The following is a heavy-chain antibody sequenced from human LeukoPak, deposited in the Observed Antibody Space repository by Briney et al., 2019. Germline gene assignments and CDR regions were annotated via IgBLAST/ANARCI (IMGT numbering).Heavy chain of an antibody. CDR1: GFTFSSYS. D-gene: IGHD3-22*01. V-gene: IGHV3-48*04. J-gene: IGHJ4*02. Sequence: TGGSLRLSCAASGFTFSSYSMNWVRQAPGKGLEWVSYISSSSSTIYYADSVKGRVTISRDNAKNTLYLQMNSLRAEDTAVYYCARFSYDSSGFYDYWGQGTLVTVSS. CDR3: ARFSYDSSGFYDY. CDR2: ISSSSSTI.